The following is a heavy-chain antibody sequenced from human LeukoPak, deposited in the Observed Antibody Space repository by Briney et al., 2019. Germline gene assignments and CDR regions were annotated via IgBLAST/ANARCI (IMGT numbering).Heavy chain of an antibody. J-gene: IGHJ1*01. V-gene: IGHV3-23*01. CDR1: GFTFSSYA. CDR3: ASGYCSSTSCYSAEYFQH. CDR2: ISGSGGST. Sequence: PGGSLRLSCAASGFTFSSYAMSWVRQAPGKGLEWVSAISGSGGSTYYADSVKGRFTISRDNSKNTLYLQMNSLRAEDTAVYYCASGYCSSTSCYSAEYFQHWGQGTLVTVSS. D-gene: IGHD2-2*01.